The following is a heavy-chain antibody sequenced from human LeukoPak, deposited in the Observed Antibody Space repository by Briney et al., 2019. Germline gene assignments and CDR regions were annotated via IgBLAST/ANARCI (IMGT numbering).Heavy chain of an antibody. Sequence: AGRSLRPSCAASGFTFSSYAMHWVRQAPGKGLEWVAVISYDGSNKYYADSVRGRFTISRDNSKNTLYLQMNSLRAEDTAVYYCARDGAAAPGGWFDPWGQGTLVTVPS. J-gene: IGHJ5*02. CDR2: ISYDGSNK. CDR3: ARDGAAAPGGWFDP. CDR1: GFTFSSYA. D-gene: IGHD6-13*01. V-gene: IGHV3-30-3*01.